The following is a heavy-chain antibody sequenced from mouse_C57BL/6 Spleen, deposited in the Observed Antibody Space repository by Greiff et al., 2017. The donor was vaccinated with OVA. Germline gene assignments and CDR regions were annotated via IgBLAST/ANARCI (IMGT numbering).Heavy chain of an antibody. CDR1: GYAFSSSW. CDR2: IYPGDGDT. D-gene: IGHD1-3*01. Sequence: VKLMESGPELVKPGASVKISCKASGYAFSSSWMNWVKQRPGQGLEWIGRIYPGDGDTNYNGKFKGKATLTADKSSSTAYMQLSSLTSEDSAVYFCSRKWGDDWGKGTTLTVSS. CDR3: SRKWGDD. V-gene: IGHV1-82*01. J-gene: IGHJ2*01.